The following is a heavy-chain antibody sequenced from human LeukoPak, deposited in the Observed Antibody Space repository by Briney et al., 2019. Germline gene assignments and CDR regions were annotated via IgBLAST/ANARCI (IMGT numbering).Heavy chain of an antibody. CDR1: GFTFTYYW. Sequence: GGSLSLSCAASGFTFTYYWMHWVRQAPGKGLVWVARINGDGSSTNYADSVKGRFTISRDNAKNTLYLQMNSLRAEDTAVYYCANDDFGASGLPDYWGQGTLVTVSS. CDR3: ANDDFGASGLPDY. CDR2: INGDGSST. V-gene: IGHV3-74*01. J-gene: IGHJ4*02. D-gene: IGHD4-17*01.